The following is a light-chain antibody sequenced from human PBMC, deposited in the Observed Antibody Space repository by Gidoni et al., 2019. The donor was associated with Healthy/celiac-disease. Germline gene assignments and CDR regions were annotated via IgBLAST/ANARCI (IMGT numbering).Light chain of an antibody. V-gene: IGKV3-11*01. CDR2: DAS. J-gene: IGKJ5*01. CDR1: QSVSSY. CDR3: QQRITWPPIT. Sequence: EIVLTQSPATLSLSPGERSTLSCRASQSVSSYLAWYQQKPGQAPRLLIYDASNRATGIPARFSGRGSVTYFTLTISSLEPEDFAVYYCQQRITWPPITFGQGTRLEIK.